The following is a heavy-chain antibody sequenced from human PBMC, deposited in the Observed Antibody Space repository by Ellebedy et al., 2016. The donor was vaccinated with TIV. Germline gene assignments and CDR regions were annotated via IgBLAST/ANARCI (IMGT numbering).Heavy chain of an antibody. Sequence: PGGSLRLSCKGSGYSFTSYWIGWVRQMPGKGLEWMGIIYPGDSDTRYSPSFQGQVTIPADKSISTAYLQWSSLKASDTAMYYCARGAGGSRSTEYFQHWGQGTLVTVSS. CDR2: IYPGDSDT. V-gene: IGHV5-51*01. CDR1: GYSFTSYW. D-gene: IGHD3-16*01. CDR3: ARGAGGSRSTEYFQH. J-gene: IGHJ1*01.